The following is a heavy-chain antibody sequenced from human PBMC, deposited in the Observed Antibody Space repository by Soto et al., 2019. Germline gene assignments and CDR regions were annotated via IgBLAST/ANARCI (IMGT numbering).Heavy chain of an antibody. CDR3: ARDIARIAAAGLMFDP. CDR2: ISYDGSNK. Sequence: GGSLRLSCAASGFTFSSYAMHWVRQAPGKGLEWVAVISYDGSNKYYADSVKGRFTISRDNSKNTLYLQMNSLRAEDTAVYYCARDIARIAAAGLMFDPWGQGTLVTVSS. V-gene: IGHV3-30-3*01. J-gene: IGHJ5*02. D-gene: IGHD6-13*01. CDR1: GFTFSSYA.